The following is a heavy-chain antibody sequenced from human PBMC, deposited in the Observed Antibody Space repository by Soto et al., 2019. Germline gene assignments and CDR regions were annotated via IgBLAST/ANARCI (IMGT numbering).Heavy chain of an antibody. Sequence: GGSLRLSCAASGFTFSGYWMSWVRQAPGKGLEWVANIKKDGSEKFYVDSVKGRFTISRDNAKNSLYLQMNRLRAEDTAVYYCARDHYGSGTYCDYWGQGTPVTVSS. J-gene: IGHJ4*02. D-gene: IGHD3-10*01. V-gene: IGHV3-7*01. CDR2: IKKDGSEK. CDR3: ARDHYGSGTYCDY. CDR1: GFTFSGYW.